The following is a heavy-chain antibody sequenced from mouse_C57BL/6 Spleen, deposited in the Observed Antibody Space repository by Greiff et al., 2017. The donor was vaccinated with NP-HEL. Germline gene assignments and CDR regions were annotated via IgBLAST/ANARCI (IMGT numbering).Heavy chain of an antibody. J-gene: IGHJ1*03. D-gene: IGHD2-5*01. CDR1: GYSITSGYY. CDR3: AREGGLYSNHWYFDV. V-gene: IGHV3-6*01. CDR2: ISYDGSN. Sequence: EVQLQESGPGLVKPSQSLSLTCSVTGYSITSGYYWNWIRQFPGNKLEWMGYISYDGSNNYNPSLKNRISITRDTSKNQFFLKLNSVTTEDTATYYCAREGGLYSNHWYFDVWGTGTTVTVSS.